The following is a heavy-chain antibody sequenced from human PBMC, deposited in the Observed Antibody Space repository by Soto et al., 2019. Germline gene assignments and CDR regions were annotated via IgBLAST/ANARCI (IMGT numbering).Heavy chain of an antibody. CDR3: TRIYDFWSGYYLGMDV. Sequence: GGSLRLSCTASGFTFGDYAMSWFRQAPGKGLEWVGFIRSKAYGGTTEYAASVKGRFTISRDDSKSIAYLQMNSLKTEDTAVYYCTRIYDFWSGYYLGMDVWGQGTTVTVSS. CDR2: IRSKAYGGTT. CDR1: GFTFGDYA. D-gene: IGHD3-3*01. J-gene: IGHJ6*02. V-gene: IGHV3-49*03.